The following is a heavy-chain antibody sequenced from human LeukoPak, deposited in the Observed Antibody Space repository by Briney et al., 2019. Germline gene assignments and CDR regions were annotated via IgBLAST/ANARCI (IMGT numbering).Heavy chain of an antibody. Sequence: SETLSLTCTVSGGSISSYYWSWIRQPPGKGLEWIGYIYYSGSTNYNPTLKSRVTISVDTSKNQFSLKLSSVTAADTAVYYCARAGLGAVADYWGQGTLVTVSS. V-gene: IGHV4-59*01. J-gene: IGHJ4*02. CDR3: ARAGLGAVADY. D-gene: IGHD6-19*01. CDR1: GGSISSYY. CDR2: IYYSGST.